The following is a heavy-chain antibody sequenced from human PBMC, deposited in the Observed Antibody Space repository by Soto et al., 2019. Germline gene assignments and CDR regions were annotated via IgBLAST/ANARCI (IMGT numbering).Heavy chain of an antibody. V-gene: IGHV4-59*08. D-gene: IGHD5-18*01. J-gene: IGHJ4*02. Sequence: SETLSLTCTVSGGSISSYYWSWIRQPPGKGLEWIGYIYYSGSTNYNPSLKSRVTISVDTSKNQFSLKLSSVTAADTAVYYCARHPGYGLYYFDYWGQGTLVTVS. CDR1: GGSISSYY. CDR2: IYYSGST. CDR3: ARHPGYGLYYFDY.